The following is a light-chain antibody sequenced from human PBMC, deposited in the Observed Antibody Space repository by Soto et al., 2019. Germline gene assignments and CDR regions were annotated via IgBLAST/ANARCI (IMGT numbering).Light chain of an antibody. CDR2: AAS. Sequence: DIQITQSPSSLSASVGDRVTITCRASQGISNYLAWYQQKPGKVPKLLIYAASTLQSGGPSRFSGSGSGTDFTLTISSLQPEDVATYYCQKYNSAPWTFGQGTKVEIK. CDR3: QKYNSAPWT. V-gene: IGKV1-27*01. CDR1: QGISNY. J-gene: IGKJ1*01.